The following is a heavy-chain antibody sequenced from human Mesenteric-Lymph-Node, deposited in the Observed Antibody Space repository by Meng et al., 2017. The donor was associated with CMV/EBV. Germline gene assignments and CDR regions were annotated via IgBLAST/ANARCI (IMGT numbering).Heavy chain of an antibody. Sequence: GESLKISCAASGFTFDDYGMSWVRQAPGKGLEWVSGINWNGGSIGYGDSVRGRFTISRDHAKNSLYLQMNSLRAEDTALYYCARDRASAKIVVVPAGNAYYYYGMDVWGQGTTVTVSS. V-gene: IGHV3-20*04. D-gene: IGHD2-2*01. CDR1: GFTFDDYG. CDR2: INWNGGSI. J-gene: IGHJ6*02. CDR3: ARDRASAKIVVVPAGNAYYYYGMDV.